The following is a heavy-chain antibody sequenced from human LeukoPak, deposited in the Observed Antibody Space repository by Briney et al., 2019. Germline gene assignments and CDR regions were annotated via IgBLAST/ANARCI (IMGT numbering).Heavy chain of an antibody. D-gene: IGHD4-23*01. CDR1: GFTFSTYW. Sequence: GGSLRLSCAAAGFTFSTYWVHWVRQAPGKGLVWVSRINPDGSRTDYADSVKGRFTISRDNARNTLYLQMNSLRAEDTAVYFCARDFRGNRDYWDQGTLVTVSS. CDR2: INPDGSRT. J-gene: IGHJ4*02. V-gene: IGHV3-74*01. CDR3: ARDFRGNRDY.